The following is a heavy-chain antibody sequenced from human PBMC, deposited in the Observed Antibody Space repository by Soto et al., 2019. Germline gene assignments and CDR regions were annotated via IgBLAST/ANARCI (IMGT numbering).Heavy chain of an antibody. CDR3: ARGRIRYTQLIYYYYYGMDV. D-gene: IGHD1-1*01. CDR2: INHSGST. V-gene: IGHV4-34*01. CDR1: GGSFSGYY. J-gene: IGHJ6*02. Sequence: NPSETLSLTCAVYGGSFSGYYWSWIRQPPGKGLEWIGEINHSGSTNYNPSLKSRVTISVDASKNQFSLKLSSVTAADTAVYYCARGRIRYTQLIYYYYYGMDVWGQGTTVTVSS.